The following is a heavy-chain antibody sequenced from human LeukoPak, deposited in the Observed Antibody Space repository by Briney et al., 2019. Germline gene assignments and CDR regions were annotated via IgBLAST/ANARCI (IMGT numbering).Heavy chain of an antibody. CDR2: ISYDGSNK. Sequence: GGSLRLSCAASGFTFSNYAMHWVRQAPGKGLEWLAVISYDGSNKYYADSVKGRFTISRDNSKNTLFLQMNSLRADDTTVYYCARGSAGRYYYYFYGMDVWGQGTTVTVS. CDR1: GFTFSNYA. J-gene: IGHJ6*02. D-gene: IGHD6-25*01. CDR3: ARGSAGRYYYYFYGMDV. V-gene: IGHV3-30-3*01.